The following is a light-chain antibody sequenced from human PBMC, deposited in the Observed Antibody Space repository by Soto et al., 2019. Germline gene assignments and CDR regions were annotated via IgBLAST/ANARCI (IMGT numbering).Light chain of an antibody. CDR2: GSS. CDR3: QYYGGSPPYT. J-gene: IGKJ2*01. Sequence: EIVLTQSPGTLSLSPGERVTLSCRASQSVSGTYLAWYQQKPGQAPRLLIYGSSNRAIGIPDRFSGSGSGTDFTLTISRLEPEDFAVYYCQYYGGSPPYTFGQGTNLEIK. V-gene: IGKV3-20*01. CDR1: QSVSGTY.